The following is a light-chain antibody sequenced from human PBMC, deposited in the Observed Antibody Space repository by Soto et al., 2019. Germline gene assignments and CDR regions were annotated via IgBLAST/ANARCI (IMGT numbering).Light chain of an antibody. V-gene: IGLV1-44*01. J-gene: IGLJ1*01. CDR2: SHD. CDR1: SSNIGRNA. CDR3: SSYAGSYRV. Sequence: QSVLTQPPSASGTPGQRVTISCSGSSSNIGRNAVNWYQQVPGTAPKLLIYSHDQRPSGVPDRFSGSKSGTSASLAISGLQAEDEADYYCSSYAGSYRVFGTGTKVT.